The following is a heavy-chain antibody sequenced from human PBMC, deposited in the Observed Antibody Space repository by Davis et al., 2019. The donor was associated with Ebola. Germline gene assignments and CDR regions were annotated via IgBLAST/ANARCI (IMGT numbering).Heavy chain of an antibody. D-gene: IGHD2-2*01. CDR1: GYTFTSYG. CDR3: ARVWVVPAAPNWFDP. J-gene: IGHJ5*02. Sequence: ASVKVSCKASGYTFTSYGISWVRQAPGQRLEWMGWINAGNGNTKYSQKFQGRVTITADESTSTAYMELSSLRSEDTAVYYCARVWVVPAAPNWFDPWGQGTLVTVSS. V-gene: IGHV1-18*01. CDR2: INAGNGNT.